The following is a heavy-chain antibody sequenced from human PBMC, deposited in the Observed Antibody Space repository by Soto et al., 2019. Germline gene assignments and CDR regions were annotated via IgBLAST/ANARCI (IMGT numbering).Heavy chain of an antibody. CDR1: GFTFTNYY. CDR3: ATDSPFDY. D-gene: IGHD4-4*01. CDR2: IKQDGSDK. J-gene: IGHJ4*02. V-gene: IGHV3-7*03. Sequence: EVQFVESGGGLVQPGGSLRLSCATSGFTFTNYYMSWVRQAPGKGLEWVANIKQDGSDKFYMDSVKGRFTISRDNAKNSGYLQMNSLTVEDTAVYYCATDSPFDYWGQGILGIVSS.